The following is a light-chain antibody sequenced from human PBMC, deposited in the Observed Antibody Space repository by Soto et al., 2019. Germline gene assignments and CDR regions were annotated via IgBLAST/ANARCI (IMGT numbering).Light chain of an antibody. J-gene: IGLJ2*01. CDR1: SSDVGGYNY. CDR2: EVN. CDR3: SSYTTSSTLVV. V-gene: IGLV2-14*01. Sequence: QSVLTQPASVSGSPGQSITISCTGTSSDVGGYNYVSWFQQHPGTAPKLMIYEVNNRPSGVSNRFSGSKYGNTASLIISGLQAEDEADYYCSSYTTSSTLVVFGGGTQLTVL.